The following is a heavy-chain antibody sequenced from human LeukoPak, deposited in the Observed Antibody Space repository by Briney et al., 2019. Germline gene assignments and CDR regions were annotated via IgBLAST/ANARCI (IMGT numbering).Heavy chain of an antibody. D-gene: IGHD3-10*01. V-gene: IGHV4-39*07. CDR2: IYYSGST. CDR1: GGSISSSSYY. CDR3: ARAERLWFGELYRQGAFDI. J-gene: IGHJ3*02. Sequence: PSETLSLTCTVSGGSISSSSYYWGWIRQPPGKGLGWIGSIYYSGSTYYNPSLKSRVTISVDTSKNQFSLKLSSVTAADTAVYYCARAERLWFGELYRQGAFDIWGQGTMVTVSS.